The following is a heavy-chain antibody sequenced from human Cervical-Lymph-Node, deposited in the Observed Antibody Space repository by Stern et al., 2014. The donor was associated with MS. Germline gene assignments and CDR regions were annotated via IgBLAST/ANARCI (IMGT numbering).Heavy chain of an antibody. D-gene: IGHD3-10*01. CDR1: GFSFPDYY. CDR2: MSSSCYLI. J-gene: IGHJ5*01. CDR3: ARALGSYDDS. V-gene: IGHV3-11*01. Sequence: VQLVESGGGLVKPGGSLRLSCAASGFSFPDYYMTWVRQAPGKGLEWLSYMSSSCYLIHYADSVRGRFTISRDNAKNSLHLQMNSLRAEDTAVYYCARALGSYDDSWGQGTLVTVSS.